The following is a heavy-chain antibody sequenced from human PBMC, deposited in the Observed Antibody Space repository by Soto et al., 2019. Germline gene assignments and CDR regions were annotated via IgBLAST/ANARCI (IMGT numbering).Heavy chain of an antibody. V-gene: IGHV3-33*01. CDR3: ARDLRYYDILTGYYVYYYYGMDA. D-gene: IGHD3-9*01. Sequence: GGSLRLSCAASGFTFSSYGMHWVRQAPGKGLEWVAVIWYDGSNKYYADSVKGRFTISRDNSKNTLYLQMNSLRAEDTAVYYCARDLRYYDILTGYYVYYYYGMDAWGQGTTVTVSS. CDR2: IWYDGSNK. J-gene: IGHJ6*02. CDR1: GFTFSSYG.